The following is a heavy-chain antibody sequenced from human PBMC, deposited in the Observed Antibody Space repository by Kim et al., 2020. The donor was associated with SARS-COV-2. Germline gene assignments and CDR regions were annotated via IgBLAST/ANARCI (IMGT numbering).Heavy chain of an antibody. CDR2: IKSKTNGGTT. J-gene: IGHJ4*02. D-gene: IGHD5-18*01. CDR3: TTPVAWINLYYFDY. CDR1: GFTFFNAW. V-gene: IGHV3-15*01. Sequence: GGSLRLSCAASGFTFFNAWMSWVRQAPGKGLVWVGRIKSKTNGGTTDYAAPVKGRFTISRDDSKKTLYLQINSLTTEDTAVYYCTTPVAWINLYYFDYWGQGTLITVSS.